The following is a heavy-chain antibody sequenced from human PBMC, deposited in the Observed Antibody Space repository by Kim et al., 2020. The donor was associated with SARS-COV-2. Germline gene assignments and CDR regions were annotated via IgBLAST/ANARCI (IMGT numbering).Heavy chain of an antibody. CDR2: ISSSGSTI. V-gene: IGHV3-48*03. Sequence: GGSLRLSCAASGFTFSSYEMNWVRQAPGKGLEWVSYISSSGSTIYYADSVKGRFTISRDNAKNSLYLQMNSLRAEDTAVYYCARDLIPPEESDYYGMDVCGQGTTVTVSS. CDR3: ARDLIPPEESDYYGMDV. J-gene: IGHJ6*02. D-gene: IGHD3-3*01. CDR1: GFTFSSYE.